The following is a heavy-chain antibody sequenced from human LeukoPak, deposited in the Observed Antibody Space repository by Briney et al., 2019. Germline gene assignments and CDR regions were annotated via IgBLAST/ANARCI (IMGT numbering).Heavy chain of an antibody. D-gene: IGHD3-10*01. CDR1: GGSISSYY. J-gene: IGHJ6*03. CDR3: ARTWMVRGVIMGMDV. CDR2: IYYSEST. Sequence: SETLSLTCTVSGGSISSYYWSWIRQPPGKGLEWIGYIYYSESTNYNPSLKSRVTISVDTSKNQFSLKLSSVTAADTAVYYCARTWMVRGVIMGMDVWGKGTTVTISS. V-gene: IGHV4-59*01.